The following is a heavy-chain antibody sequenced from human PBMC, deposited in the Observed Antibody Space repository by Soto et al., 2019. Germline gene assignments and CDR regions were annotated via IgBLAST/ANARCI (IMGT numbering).Heavy chain of an antibody. Sequence: QVQLVQSGAEVKKPGASVKVSCKASGYTFTSYGISWVRQAPGQGLEWMGWISAYSGNTNYAQKLQGRVTMTTDTSTSTVYLELRTLTSDDTAVYYLGRDRSSAELGYWGQGALVSVSS. D-gene: IGHD1-7*01. V-gene: IGHV1-18*01. CDR2: ISAYSGNT. J-gene: IGHJ4*02. CDR1: GYTFTSYG. CDR3: GRDRSSAELGY.